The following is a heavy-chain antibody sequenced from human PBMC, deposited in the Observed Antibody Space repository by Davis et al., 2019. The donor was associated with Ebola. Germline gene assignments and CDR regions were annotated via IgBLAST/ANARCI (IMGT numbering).Heavy chain of an antibody. Sequence: GESLKISCAASGFTFSSYSMNWVRQAPGKGLEWVSYINSSSSTIYYADSVKGRFTISRDNAKNSLYLQMNSLRDEDTAVYYCARAGKRIYYYYGMDVWGQGTTVTVSS. CDR1: GFTFSSYS. J-gene: IGHJ6*02. V-gene: IGHV3-48*02. CDR2: INSSSSTI. CDR3: ARAGKRIYYYYGMDV. D-gene: IGHD6-25*01.